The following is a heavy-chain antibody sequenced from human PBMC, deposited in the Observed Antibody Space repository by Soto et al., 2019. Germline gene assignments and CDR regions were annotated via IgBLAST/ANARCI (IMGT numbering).Heavy chain of an antibody. J-gene: IGHJ6*02. D-gene: IGHD4-4*01. V-gene: IGHV3-23*01. CDR3: AKPPVITASYYYYDMDV. CDR1: GFTFSTYP. CDR2: ISGSGIST. Sequence: EVQLLESEGGLVQPGGSLRLSCAASGFTFSTYPMSWVRQAPGKGLEWVSGISGSGISTYYADSVKGRFTISRDNSKNTVFLQMNSLRDEDTAVYYCAKPPVITASYYYYDMDVWGQGTTVTVSS.